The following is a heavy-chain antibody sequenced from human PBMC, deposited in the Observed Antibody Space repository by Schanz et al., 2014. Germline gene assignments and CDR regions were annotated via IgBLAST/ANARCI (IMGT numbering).Heavy chain of an antibody. Sequence: QVQVIQSGPEMKKPGASVKVSCKASGYTFTDYGLSWVRQAPGQGLEWMGWINPNTGGTNFAQKFQGWVTVTRDTSISTVYMELSRVTYEDTAVYYCARDDRAYYYGMDVWGQGTTVTVSS. J-gene: IGHJ6*02. CDR2: INPNTGGT. V-gene: IGHV1-2*04. D-gene: IGHD3-22*01. CDR1: GYTFTDYG. CDR3: ARDDRAYYYGMDV.